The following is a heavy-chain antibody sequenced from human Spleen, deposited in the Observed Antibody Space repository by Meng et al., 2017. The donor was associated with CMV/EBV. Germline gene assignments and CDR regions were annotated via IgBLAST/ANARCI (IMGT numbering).Heavy chain of an antibody. CDR1: GFTFDDYG. CDR3: ARVRFGGSYCFDY. V-gene: IGHV3-20*04. CDR2: INWNGGST. Sequence: GESLKISCAASGFTFDDYGMSWVRQAPGKGLEWVPGINWNGGSTGYADSVKGRFTISRDNAKNSLYLQMNSLRAEDTALYYCARVRFGGSYCFDYWGQGTLVTVSS. J-gene: IGHJ4*02. D-gene: IGHD1-26*01.